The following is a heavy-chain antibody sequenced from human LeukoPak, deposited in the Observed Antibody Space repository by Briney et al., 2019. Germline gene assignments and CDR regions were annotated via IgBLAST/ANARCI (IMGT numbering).Heavy chain of an antibody. Sequence: PSETLSLTCTVSGGSISSYYWSWIRQPPGKGLEWIGYIYYSGSTNYNPSLKSRVTISVDTSKNQFSLKLSSVTAADTAVYYCAREVLTMVRGPLGYWGQGTLVTVSS. CDR3: AREVLTMVRGPLGY. V-gene: IGHV4-59*12. D-gene: IGHD3-10*01. J-gene: IGHJ4*02. CDR2: IYYSGST. CDR1: GGSISSYY.